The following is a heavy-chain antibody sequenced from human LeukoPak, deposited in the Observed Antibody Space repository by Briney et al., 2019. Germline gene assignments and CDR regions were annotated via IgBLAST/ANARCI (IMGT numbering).Heavy chain of an antibody. D-gene: IGHD5-24*01. CDR2: ISSSSSYI. J-gene: IGHJ5*02. V-gene: IGHV3-21*01. CDR1: GFTFSSYS. CDR3: ARDAWRRLQSLRYNWFDP. Sequence: GGSLRLSCAASGFTFSSYSMNWVRQAPGKGLEWVSSISSSSSYIYYADSVKGRFTISRDNAKNSLYLQMNSLRAEDTAVYYCARDAWRRLQSLRYNWFDPWGQGTLVTVSS.